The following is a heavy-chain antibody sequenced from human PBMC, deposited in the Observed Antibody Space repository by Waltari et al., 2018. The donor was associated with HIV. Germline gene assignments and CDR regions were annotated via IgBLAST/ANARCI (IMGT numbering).Heavy chain of an antibody. CDR2: INSYTGAT. J-gene: IGHJ4*02. V-gene: IGHV1-2*02. CDR1: GYTFTDYY. CDR3: ARDVDVGATDY. D-gene: IGHD1-26*01. Sequence: QVQLVQSGAEVKKPGASVKVSCKASGYTFTDYYVQWVRQAPGQGLEWMGWINSYTGATYYRQRFQGRVSMTRDTSTNTAYMELRRLTSDDTATYYCARDVDVGATDYWGQGTLVTVSS.